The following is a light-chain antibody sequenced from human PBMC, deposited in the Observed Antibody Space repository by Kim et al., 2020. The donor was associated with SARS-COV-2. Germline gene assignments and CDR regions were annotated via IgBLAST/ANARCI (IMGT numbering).Light chain of an antibody. CDR1: QSVSSY. J-gene: IGKJ2*01. CDR2: DAS. V-gene: IGKV3-11*01. Sequence: EIVLTQSPATLSLSPGERATLSCRASQSVSSYLAWYQHKPGQAPRLLIHDASNRATGIPARFSGSGSGTDFTLTISSLEPEDFAVYYCQQRSNWPPYTFGQGTKLEI. CDR3: QQRSNWPPYT.